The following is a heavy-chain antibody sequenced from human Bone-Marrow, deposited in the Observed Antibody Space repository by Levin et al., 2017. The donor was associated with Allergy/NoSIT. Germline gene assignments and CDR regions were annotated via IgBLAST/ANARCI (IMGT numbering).Heavy chain of an antibody. CDR1: GFIFSTYG. J-gene: IGHJ4*02. CDR2: ISYDGSQK. CDR3: AVMGETFDY. D-gene: IGHD3-16*01. V-gene: IGHV3-30*03. Sequence: GGSLRLSCTASGFIFSTYGIHWVRQAPGKGLEWVAVISYDGSQKYYADSVKGRFTISRDNSKNTLYLQMNGLRTEDTAVYFCAVMGETFDYWGQGTLVTVSS.